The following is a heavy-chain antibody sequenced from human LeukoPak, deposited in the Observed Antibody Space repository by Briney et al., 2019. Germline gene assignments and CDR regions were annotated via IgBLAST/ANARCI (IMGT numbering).Heavy chain of an antibody. D-gene: IGHD2-15*01. Sequence: SETLSLTCAVYGGSFSGYYWSWIRQPPGKGLEWIGEINHSGSTNYNPSLKSRVTISVDTSKNQFSLELSSVTAADTAVYYCARVVLGSCSGGRCNAGQFFDYWGQGALVTVSS. CDR1: GGSFSGYY. V-gene: IGHV4-34*01. CDR2: INHSGST. J-gene: IGHJ4*02. CDR3: ARVVLGSCSGGRCNAGQFFDY.